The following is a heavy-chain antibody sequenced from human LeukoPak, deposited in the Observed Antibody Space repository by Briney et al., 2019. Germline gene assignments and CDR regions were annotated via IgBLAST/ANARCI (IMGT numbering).Heavy chain of an antibody. Sequence: ASVKVSCKASGYTFTSYAMNWVRQAPGQGLEWMGWINTNTGNPTYAQGFTGRFVFSLDTSVSTAYLQISSLKAEDTALYYCARVLPYYYDSSGRTFDYWGQGTLLTVSS. D-gene: IGHD3-22*01. V-gene: IGHV7-4-1*02. CDR3: ARVLPYYYDSSGRTFDY. CDR2: INTNTGNP. J-gene: IGHJ4*02. CDR1: GYTFTSYA.